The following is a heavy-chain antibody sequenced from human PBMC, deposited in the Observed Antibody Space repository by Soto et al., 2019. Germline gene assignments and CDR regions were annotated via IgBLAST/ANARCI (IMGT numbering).Heavy chain of an antibody. CDR3: ARDRVYCSGGSCYSGVLDY. CDR2: INAGNGNT. D-gene: IGHD2-15*01. CDR1: GYTFTSYA. Sequence: ASVKVSCKASGYTFTSYAMHWVRQAPGQRLEWMGWINAGNGNTKYSQKFQGRVTITRDTSASTAYMELSSLRSEDTAVYYCARDRVYCSGGSCYSGVLDYWGQGTLVTVSS. J-gene: IGHJ4*02. V-gene: IGHV1-3*01.